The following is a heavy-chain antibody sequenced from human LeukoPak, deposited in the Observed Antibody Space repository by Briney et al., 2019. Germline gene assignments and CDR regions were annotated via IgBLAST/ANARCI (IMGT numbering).Heavy chain of an antibody. CDR1: GFTFSSYA. V-gene: IGHV3-30*01. CDR3: ARVTAVAGTGGNDY. D-gene: IGHD6-19*01. J-gene: IGHJ4*02. CDR2: ISYDGSNK. Sequence: GGSLRLSCAASGFTFSSYAMHWVRQAPGKGLEWVAVISYDGSNKYYADSVKGRFTISKDNSKNTLYLQMNSLRAEDTAVYYCARVTAVAGTGGNDYWGQGTLVTVSS.